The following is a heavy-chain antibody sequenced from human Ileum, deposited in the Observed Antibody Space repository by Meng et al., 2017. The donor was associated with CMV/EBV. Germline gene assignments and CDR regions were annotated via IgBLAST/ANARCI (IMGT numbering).Heavy chain of an antibody. Sequence: ESSAGVSPPPHPPPPPSTPACHTITSVSHSWTWFRHPPGKRREWIGSMYFSGIADYNPSLKSRVTISLHATQKQFSLRLTSVTAADSAVYFCARDLTNKWFYYWGQGTLVTVSS. CDR3: ARDLTNKWFYY. V-gene: IGHV4-39*07. CDR2: MYFSGIA. CDR1: CHTITSVSHS. D-gene: IGHD1-26*01. J-gene: IGHJ4*02.